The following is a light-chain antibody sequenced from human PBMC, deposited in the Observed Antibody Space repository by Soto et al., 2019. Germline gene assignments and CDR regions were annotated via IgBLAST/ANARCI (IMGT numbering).Light chain of an antibody. CDR2: WAS. CDR1: QSVLYSSNNKNY. V-gene: IGKV4-1*01. Sequence: DIVMTQSPDFLAVSLGERATINCKPSQSVLYSSNNKNYLAWYQQKPGQPPKLLIYWASTRESGVPDRFSGSGSGTDFTLTISSLEPEDLAVYYCQQRSNWPRTFGQGTKVDIK. CDR3: QQRSNWPRT. J-gene: IGKJ1*01.